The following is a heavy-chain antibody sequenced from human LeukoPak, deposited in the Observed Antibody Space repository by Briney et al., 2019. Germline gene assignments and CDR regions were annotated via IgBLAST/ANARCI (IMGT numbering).Heavy chain of an antibody. D-gene: IGHD5-24*01. CDR3: ARDSEMATTYPQGY. Sequence: ASVTVSCKASGYTFTSYGISWVRQAPGQGLEWMGWISAYNGNTNYAQKLQGRVTMTTDTSTSTAYMELRSLRSDDTAVYYCARDSEMATTYPQGYWGQGTLVTVSS. V-gene: IGHV1-18*01. J-gene: IGHJ4*02. CDR1: GYTFTSYG. CDR2: ISAYNGNT.